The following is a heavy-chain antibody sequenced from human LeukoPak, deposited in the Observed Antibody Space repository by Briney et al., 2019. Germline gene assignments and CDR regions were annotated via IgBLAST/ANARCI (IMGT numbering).Heavy chain of an antibody. V-gene: IGHV4-59*08. CDR3: ARHPPRGSGSYDVDY. CDR1: GGSISSYY. D-gene: IGHD3-10*01. J-gene: IGHJ4*02. CDR2: IYYSGST. Sequence: SETLSPTCTVSGGSISSYYWSWIRQPPGKGLEWIGYIYYSGSTNYNPSLKSRVTMSVDTSKNQFSLKLSSVTAADTAVYYCARHPPRGSGSYDVDYWGQGTLVTVSS.